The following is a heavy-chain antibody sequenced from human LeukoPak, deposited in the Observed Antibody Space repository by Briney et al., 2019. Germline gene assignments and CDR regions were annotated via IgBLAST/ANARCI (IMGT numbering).Heavy chain of an antibody. D-gene: IGHD3-10*01. Sequence: SETLSLTCTVSGGSISSYYWSWIRQPPGKGLEWIGYIYYGGSTNYNPSLKSRVTISVDTSKNQFSLKLSSVTAADTAVYYCARENPLITMVRGESFHGMDVWGKGTTVTVSS. V-gene: IGHV4-59*01. CDR2: IYYGGST. CDR1: GGSISSYY. J-gene: IGHJ6*04. CDR3: ARENPLITMVRGESFHGMDV.